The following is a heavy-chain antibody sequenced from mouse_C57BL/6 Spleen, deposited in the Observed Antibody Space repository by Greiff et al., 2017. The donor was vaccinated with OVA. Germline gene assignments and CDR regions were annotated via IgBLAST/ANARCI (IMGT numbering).Heavy chain of an antibody. D-gene: IGHD1-1*01. CDR3: ARDRDPSYYYGSSWFAY. J-gene: IGHJ3*01. CDR2: ISDGGSYT. CDR1: GFTFSSYA. Sequence: EVKLQESGGGLVKPGGSLKLSCAASGFTFSSYAMSWVRQTPEKRLEWVATISDGGSYTYYPDNVKGRFTISRDNAKNNLYLQMSHLKSEDTAMYYCARDRDPSYYYGSSWFAYWGQGTLVTVSA. V-gene: IGHV5-4*01.